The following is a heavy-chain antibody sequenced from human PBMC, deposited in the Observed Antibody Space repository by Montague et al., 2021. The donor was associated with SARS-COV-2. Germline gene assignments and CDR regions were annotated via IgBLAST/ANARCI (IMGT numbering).Heavy chain of an antibody. D-gene: IGHD3-22*01. Sequence: SETLSLTCSVYGWSYTGYYWRWTRLPPSHGREWFGDINHSGSTNYNPSLKSRVSISVDTSKNQFSLKLSSVTAADTAVYYCARAIVDVTMMVVVMTGVEHYVGCWGQGALVTVSS. V-gene: IGHV4-34*01. CDR2: INHSGST. CDR1: GWSYTGYY. CDR3: ARAIVDVTMMVVVMTGVEHYVGC. J-gene: IGHJ4*02.